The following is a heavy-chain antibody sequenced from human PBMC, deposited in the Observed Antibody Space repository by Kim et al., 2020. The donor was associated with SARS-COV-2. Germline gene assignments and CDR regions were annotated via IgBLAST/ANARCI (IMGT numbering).Heavy chain of an antibody. CDR3: AREASPYYDFWSGYSPAKRLDWFDP. Sequence: SETLSLTCAVCGGSFSGYYWSWIRQPPGKGLEWIGEINHSGSTNYNPSLKSRVTISVDTSKNQFSLKLSSVTAADTAVYYCAREASPYYDFWSGYSPAKRLDWFDPWGQGTLVTVSS. J-gene: IGHJ5*02. CDR2: INHSGST. V-gene: IGHV4-34*01. CDR1: GGSFSGYY. D-gene: IGHD3-3*01.